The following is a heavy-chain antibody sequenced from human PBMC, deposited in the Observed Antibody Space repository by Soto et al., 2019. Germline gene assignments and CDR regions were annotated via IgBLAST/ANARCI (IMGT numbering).Heavy chain of an antibody. V-gene: IGHV3-23*01. CDR2: VTATGSDT. CDR1: GSTFSSYP. CDR3: TKKGNGNHPFDT. D-gene: IGHD2-8*01. J-gene: IGHJ3*02. Sequence: PGGSLRLSCAASGSTFSSYPMIWVRQAPEKGLEWVSGVTATGSDTYYADSVKGRFTISRDNSKNTLHLQMNSLRAEDTALYYCTKKGNGNHPFDTWGQGTKVTVSS.